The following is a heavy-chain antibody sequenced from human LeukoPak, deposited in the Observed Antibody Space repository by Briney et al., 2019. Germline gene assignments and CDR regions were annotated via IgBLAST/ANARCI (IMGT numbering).Heavy chain of an antibody. CDR2: IYHSGKT. CDR1: GYSISSGYY. J-gene: IGHJ4*02. Sequence: SETLSLTCTVSGYSISSGYYWGWIRQPPGKGLEWIGSIYHSGKTYYNPSLKSPVTISVDKSKNQFSLKLSSVTAADTAVYYCARGKYDFWSGYYQDYFDYWGQGTLVTVSS. CDR3: ARGKYDFWSGYYQDYFDY. D-gene: IGHD3-3*01. V-gene: IGHV4-38-2*02.